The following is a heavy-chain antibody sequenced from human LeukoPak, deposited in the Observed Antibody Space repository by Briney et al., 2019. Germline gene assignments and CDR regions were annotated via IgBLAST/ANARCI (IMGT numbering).Heavy chain of an antibody. CDR3: ARTGLSYGSLFDY. Sequence: PSETLSLTCTVSGGSISTSNYYWGWIRQPPGKGLEWIGNIFYSGSTYYSPSLRSRVTISLDTSRNQFSLKLSSVTAADTAVYYCARTGLSYGSLFDYWGQGTLVTVSS. CDR2: IFYSGST. J-gene: IGHJ4*02. CDR1: GGSISTSNYY. V-gene: IGHV4-39*07. D-gene: IGHD5-18*01.